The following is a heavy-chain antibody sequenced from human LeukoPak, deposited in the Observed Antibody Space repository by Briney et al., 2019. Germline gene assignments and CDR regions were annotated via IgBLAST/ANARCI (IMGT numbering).Heavy chain of an antibody. CDR2: IYTSGTT. V-gene: IGHV4-4*07. J-gene: IGHJ4*02. D-gene: IGHD2-8*02. CDR1: GGSISSYY. Sequence: TSETLSLTCTVPGGSISSYYWSWIRQPAGKGLEWIGRIYTSGTTSYNPSLKSRVTISADTSKNQFSLRLSSVTAADTAVYFCARGYWFYFDYWGQGSLVTVSS. CDR3: ARGYWFYFDY.